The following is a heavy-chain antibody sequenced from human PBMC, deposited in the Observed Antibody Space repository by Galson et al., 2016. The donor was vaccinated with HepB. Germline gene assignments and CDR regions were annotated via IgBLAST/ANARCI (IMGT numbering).Heavy chain of an antibody. J-gene: IGHJ4*01. CDR3: ARERRFLGWLLSSFRDD. V-gene: IGHV3-30*04. D-gene: IGHD3-3*01. CDR1: GFTFSSYG. CDR2: ISYDGTNI. Sequence: SLRLSCAASGFTFSSYGMHWVRQAPGRGLEWASVISYDGTNIHYAESVKGRFTISRDNSKNTLYMQMNSLRAEDTAVYYCARERRFLGWLLSSFRDDWGQGTLVTVSS.